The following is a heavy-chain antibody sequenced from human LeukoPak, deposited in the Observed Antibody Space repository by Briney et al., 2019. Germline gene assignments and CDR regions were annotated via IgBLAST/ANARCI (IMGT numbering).Heavy chain of an antibody. V-gene: IGHV1-58*01. CDR3: AAPYYYGSGSPMNTRSWYFDL. CDR2: IFVGSGNT. CDR1: GFTFTSSA. J-gene: IGHJ2*01. D-gene: IGHD3-10*01. Sequence: EASVNVSCKASGFTFTSSAVQWVRQARGQRLEWIGWIFVGSGNTNYAQKFQERVTITRDMSTSTAYMELSSLRSEDTAVYYCAAPYYYGSGSPMNTRSWYFDLWGRGTLVTVSS.